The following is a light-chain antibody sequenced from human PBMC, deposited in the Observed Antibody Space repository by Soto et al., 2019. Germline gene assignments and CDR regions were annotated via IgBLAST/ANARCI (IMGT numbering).Light chain of an antibody. CDR1: QSVSSDY. CDR3: HQYGSSPDT. V-gene: IGKV3-20*01. J-gene: IGKJ2*01. Sequence: EIVLTQSPGTLSLSSGERATLSCRASQSVSSDYLAWDQQKPGQAPRLVISDASRRTTGIPDRFSVSGSGTDFTLTISRLEPEDFSLYYCHQYGSSPDTFGQGTKLQIK. CDR2: DAS.